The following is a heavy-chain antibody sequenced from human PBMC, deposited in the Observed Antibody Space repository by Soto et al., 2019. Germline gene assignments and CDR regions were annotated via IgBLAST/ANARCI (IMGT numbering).Heavy chain of an antibody. D-gene: IGHD5-12*01. CDR2: IYYSGST. J-gene: IGHJ4*02. CDR3: AISFVDIVATKQYYFDY. Sequence: SETLSLTCTVSGGSISSYYWSWIRQPPGKGLEWIGYIYYSGSTNYNPSLKSRVTISVDTSKNQFSLKLSSVTAADTAVYYCAISFVDIVATKQYYFDYWGQGTLVTVSA. CDR1: GGSISSYY. V-gene: IGHV4-59*01.